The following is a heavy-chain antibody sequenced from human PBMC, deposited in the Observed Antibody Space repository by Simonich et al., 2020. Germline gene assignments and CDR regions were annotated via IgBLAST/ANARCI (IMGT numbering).Heavy chain of an antibody. CDR3: ARHYYGDYYFDY. J-gene: IGHJ4*02. V-gene: IGHV3-48*03. CDR2: ISSSGSTT. D-gene: IGHD4-17*01. CDR1: GFTFSSYE. Sequence: EVQLVESGGGLVQPGGSLRLSCAASGFTFSSYEMNWVRQAPGTGLEWVSYISSSGSTTDYADSWKGRVTISRDNAKNSLYLQMNSLRAEDTAVYYCARHYYGDYYFDYWGQGTLVTVSS.